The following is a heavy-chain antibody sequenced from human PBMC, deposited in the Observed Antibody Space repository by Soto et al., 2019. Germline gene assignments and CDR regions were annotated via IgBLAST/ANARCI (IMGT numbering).Heavy chain of an antibody. J-gene: IGHJ4*02. CDR3: ATSRGSTSPHDY. Sequence: QVQLQESGPGLVKPSETLSLTCTVSGGSISSYYWSWIRQPPGKGLEWIGYIYYSGSTNYNPSLKRRXXTXVXXSKNRFSLKLSSVTAADTAVYYCATSRGSTSPHDYWGQGTLVTVSS. V-gene: IGHV4-59*08. CDR2: IYYSGST. D-gene: IGHD3-22*01. CDR1: GGSISSYY.